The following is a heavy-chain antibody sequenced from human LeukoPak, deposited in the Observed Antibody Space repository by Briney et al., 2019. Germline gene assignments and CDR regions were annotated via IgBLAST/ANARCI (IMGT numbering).Heavy chain of an antibody. V-gene: IGHV4-34*01. CDR3: ARTPDGYKSYYFDY. Sequence: SETLSLTCDVYGGSFSGYYWSWIRQPPGKGLEWIGEINHSGSTNYNPSLKSRVTLSVDTSKNQFSLKLSSVTAADTAVYYCARTPDGYKSYYFDYWGQGTLVTVSS. D-gene: IGHD5-24*01. J-gene: IGHJ4*02. CDR1: GGSFSGYY. CDR2: INHSGST.